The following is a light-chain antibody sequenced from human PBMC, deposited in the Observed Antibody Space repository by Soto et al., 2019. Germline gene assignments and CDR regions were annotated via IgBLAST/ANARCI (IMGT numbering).Light chain of an antibody. Sequence: DIVMTQSPDSLAVSLGERATINCRSSQTVLYSSNNQNHLAWYQQKPGQPPKLLIYLASTRESGVPDRFSGSGAGTDFTLTISSLQAEDVAVYYCQQYYTTPYTFGQGNKLEI. V-gene: IGKV4-1*01. J-gene: IGKJ2*01. CDR1: QTVLYSSNNQNH. CDR3: QQYYTTPYT. CDR2: LAS.